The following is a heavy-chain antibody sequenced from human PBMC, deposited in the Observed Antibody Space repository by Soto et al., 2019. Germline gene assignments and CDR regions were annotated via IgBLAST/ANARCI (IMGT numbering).Heavy chain of an antibody. CDR1: GFTFSNYY. CDR2: IRSGRDT. CDR3: AREETAWPLAYGLDV. D-gene: IGHD2-21*02. J-gene: IGHJ6*02. Sequence: GSLRLSCAVSGFTFSNYYIHWVRQAPGKGLEWVSSIRSGRDTFYADSVKGRFSISRDDATSSVSLQMNSLRGEDTAVYFCAREETAWPLAYGLDVWGQGTTVTVSS. V-gene: IGHV3-21*01.